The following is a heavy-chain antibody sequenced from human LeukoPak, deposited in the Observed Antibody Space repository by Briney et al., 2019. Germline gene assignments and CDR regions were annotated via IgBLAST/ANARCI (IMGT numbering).Heavy chain of an antibody. V-gene: IGHV4-61*01. CDR3: ARDKGVSYFDY. J-gene: IGHJ4*02. CDR2: IYYSGST. CDR1: GGSVSSGSYY. Sequence: SSETLSLTCTVSGGSVSSGSYYWSWIRQPPGKGLEWIGYIYYSGSTNYNPSLKSRVTISVDTSKNQFSLKLSSVTAADTAVYYCARDKGVSYFDYWGQGTLVTVSS.